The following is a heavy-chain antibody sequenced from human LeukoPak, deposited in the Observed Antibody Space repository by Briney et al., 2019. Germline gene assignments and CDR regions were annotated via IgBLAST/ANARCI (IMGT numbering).Heavy chain of an antibody. D-gene: IGHD6-13*01. V-gene: IGHV3-21*01. CDR3: ARGGSSWYSDAFDI. CDR2: ISSSSSYI. J-gene: IGHJ3*02. Sequence: PAGSLRLSCAASGFTFSSYSMYWVRQAPGTGLDWVSSISSSSSYIYYSDSVKGRFTISRDNAKNSLYLQMNSLGAEDTAVYYCARGGSSWYSDAFDIWGQGTMVTVSS. CDR1: GFTFSSYS.